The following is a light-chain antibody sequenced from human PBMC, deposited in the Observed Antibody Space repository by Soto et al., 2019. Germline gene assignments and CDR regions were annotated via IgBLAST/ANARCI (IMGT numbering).Light chain of an antibody. CDR2: GAS. J-gene: IGKJ1*01. CDR3: QQYGSSPPGT. CDR1: QSVDSY. Sequence: EIVLTQSPASPSLSPGERATVSCRASQSVDSYLVWYQQKPGQAPRLLIYGASNRATGIPDRFSGSGSGTDFTLTISRLEPEDFAVYYCQQYGSSPPGTFGQGTKVDI. V-gene: IGKV3-20*01.